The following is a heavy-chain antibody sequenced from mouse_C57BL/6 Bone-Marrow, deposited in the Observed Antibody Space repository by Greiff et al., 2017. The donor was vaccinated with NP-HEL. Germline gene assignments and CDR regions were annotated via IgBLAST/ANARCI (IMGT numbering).Heavy chain of an antibody. CDR2: INPYNGDT. J-gene: IGHJ3*01. D-gene: IGHD2-3*01. CDR3: AHDGYPSWFAY. Sequence: EVQLQQSGPELVKPGDSVKISCKASGYSFTGYFMNWVMQSHGKSLEWIGRINPYNGDTFYNQKFKGKATLTVDKSSSTAHLALRSLTSEDSAVYYCAHDGYPSWFAYWGQGTLVTVSA. V-gene: IGHV1-20*01. CDR1: GYSFTGYF.